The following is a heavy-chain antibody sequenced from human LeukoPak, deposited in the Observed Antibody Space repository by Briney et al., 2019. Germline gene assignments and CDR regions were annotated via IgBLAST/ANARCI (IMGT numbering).Heavy chain of an antibody. D-gene: IGHD1-26*01. CDR3: ARVIQGWELPHYYYYYYMDV. Sequence: PGGSLRLSCAASGFTFSSYSMNWVRQAPGKGLEWVSSISSSSSYIYYADSVRGRFTISRDNAKNSLYLQMNSLRAEDTAVYYCARVIQGWELPHYYYYYYMDVWGKGTTVTISS. J-gene: IGHJ6*03. V-gene: IGHV3-21*04. CDR1: GFTFSSYS. CDR2: ISSSSSYI.